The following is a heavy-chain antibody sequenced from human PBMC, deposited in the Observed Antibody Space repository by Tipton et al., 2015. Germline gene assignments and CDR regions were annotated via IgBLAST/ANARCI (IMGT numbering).Heavy chain of an antibody. CDR2: IYGGGST. J-gene: IGHJ6*02. D-gene: IGHD3-16*01. CDR3: ARGIWAYFYAMDV. CDR1: GFTFSICA. Sequence: SLRLSCVASGFTFSICAMNWVRQGPGGKGLEWVSVIYGGGSTYYADSVKGRFTISRDNSKNTLYLQMNSLRAEDTAVYYCARGIWAYFYAMDVWGQGTTVTVSS. V-gene: IGHV3-53*01.